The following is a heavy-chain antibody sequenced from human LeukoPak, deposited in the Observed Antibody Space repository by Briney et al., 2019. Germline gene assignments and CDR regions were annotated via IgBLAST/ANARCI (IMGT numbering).Heavy chain of an antibody. V-gene: IGHV1-69*05. J-gene: IGHJ4*02. Sequence: SAKVSCKASGGTFSSYAISWVRQAPGQGLEWMGGIIPIFGTANYAQKSQGRVTITTDESTSTAYMELSSLRSEDTAVYYCARDRPTSITGTTGAFDYWGQGTLVTVSS. CDR2: IIPIFGTA. CDR3: ARDRPTSITGTTGAFDY. CDR1: GGTFSSYA. D-gene: IGHD1-7*01.